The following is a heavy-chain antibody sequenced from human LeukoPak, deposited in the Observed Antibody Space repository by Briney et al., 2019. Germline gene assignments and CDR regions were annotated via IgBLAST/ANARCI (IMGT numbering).Heavy chain of an antibody. CDR2: ITHNSANI. J-gene: IGHJ4*02. Sequence: GRSLRLSCAASGFTLSSYGMHWVRQAPGKGLEWVSTITHNSANIYYADSVKGRFSISRDNARNSLFLQMNSLRAEDTAVYYCAVNFRHWGPGTLVTVSS. D-gene: IGHD2/OR15-2a*01. CDR1: GFTLSSYG. CDR3: AVNFRH. V-gene: IGHV3-21*01.